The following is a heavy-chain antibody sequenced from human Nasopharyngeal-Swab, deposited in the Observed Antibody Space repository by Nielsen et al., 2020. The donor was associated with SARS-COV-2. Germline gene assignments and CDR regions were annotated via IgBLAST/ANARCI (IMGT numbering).Heavy chain of an antibody. J-gene: IGHJ4*02. CDR3: AKGNYYDSSGLFDH. CDR1: EFTFDDYA. CDR2: ITWNSGNI. V-gene: IGHV3-9*01. D-gene: IGHD3-22*01. Sequence: SLKISCAASEFTFDDYAMHWVRQAPGKGLEWVSGITWNSGNIGYADSVKGRFTISRDNAKNSLYLQMNSLRAEDTALYYCAKGNYYDSSGLFDHWGQGTLVTVSS.